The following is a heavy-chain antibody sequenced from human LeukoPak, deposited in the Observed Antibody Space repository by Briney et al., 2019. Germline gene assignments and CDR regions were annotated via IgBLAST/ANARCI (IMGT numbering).Heavy chain of an antibody. J-gene: IGHJ4*02. CDR1: GGSISSSSYY. D-gene: IGHD4-23*01. Sequence: SETLSLTCTVSGGSISSSSYYWGWIRQPPGKGLEWIGSIYYSVSTYYNPSLKSRVTISVDTSKNQFSLKLSSVTAADTAVYYCARDDYDGNFDYWGQGTLVTVSS. CDR3: ARDDYDGNFDY. V-gene: IGHV4-39*07. CDR2: IYYSVST.